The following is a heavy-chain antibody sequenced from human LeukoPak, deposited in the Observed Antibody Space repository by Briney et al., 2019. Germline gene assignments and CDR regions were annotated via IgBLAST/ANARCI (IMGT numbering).Heavy chain of an antibody. CDR3: AREARIVGARDLDY. J-gene: IGHJ4*02. CDR1: GYTFTSYG. D-gene: IGHD1-26*01. Sequence: GASVKVSCKASGYTFTSYGITWVRQAPGQGLEWMGWISAYNGNTNYAQNLHGRVTMTTDTSTSTAYMELRSLRSDDSAVYYCAREARIVGARDLDYWGQGTLVTVSS. V-gene: IGHV1-18*01. CDR2: ISAYNGNT.